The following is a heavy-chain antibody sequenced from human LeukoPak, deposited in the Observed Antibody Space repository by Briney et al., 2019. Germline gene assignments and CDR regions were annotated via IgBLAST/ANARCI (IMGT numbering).Heavy chain of an antibody. D-gene: IGHD5-18*01. J-gene: IGHJ4*02. Sequence: PGGSLRLSCAASGFTFSNYYMSWIRQAPGKGLEWVAGIFGSGGSPHYADSVKGRFTISRDNSQNTVYLQINSLRAEDTAVYYCGKTTVGYSSGQKPAWPVDYWGQGTLVTVSS. V-gene: IGHV3-23*01. CDR2: IFGSGGSP. CDR1: GFTFSNYY. CDR3: GKTTVGYSSGQKPAWPVDY.